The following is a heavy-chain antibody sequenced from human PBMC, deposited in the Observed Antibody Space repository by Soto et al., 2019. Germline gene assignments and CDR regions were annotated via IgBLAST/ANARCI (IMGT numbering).Heavy chain of an antibody. V-gene: IGHV3-30-3*01. CDR2: ISYDGSNK. D-gene: IGHD6-19*01. CDR1: GFTFSGYA. J-gene: IGHJ3*02. Sequence: GGSLRLSCAASGFTFSGYAMHWVRQAPGKGLEWVAVISYDGSNKYYADSVKGRFTISRDNSKNTLYLQMNSLRAEDTAVYYCTRDGGGWYGDAFDIWGQGTMVTVSS. CDR3: TRDGGGWYGDAFDI.